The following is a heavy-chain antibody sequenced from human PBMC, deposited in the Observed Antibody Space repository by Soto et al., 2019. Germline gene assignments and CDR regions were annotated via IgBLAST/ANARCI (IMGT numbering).Heavy chain of an antibody. CDR3: ARELLKPDSWHPIDAFDI. CDR2: IWYDGSNK. J-gene: IGHJ3*02. Sequence: GGSLRLSCAASGFTFSSYGMHWVRQAPGKGLEWVAVIWYDGSNKYYADSVKGRFTISRDNSKNTLYLQMNSLRAEDTAVYYCARELLKPDSWHPIDAFDIWGQGTMVTVSS. V-gene: IGHV3-33*01. D-gene: IGHD6-13*01. CDR1: GFTFSSYG.